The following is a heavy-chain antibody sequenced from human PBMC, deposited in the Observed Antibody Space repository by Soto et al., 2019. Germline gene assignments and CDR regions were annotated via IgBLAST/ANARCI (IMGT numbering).Heavy chain of an antibody. Sequence: EVQLVQSGGGLVKPGGSLRLSCAASGFTFTNAWMNWVRQAPGKGLEWVGRIKSKTDAGTTDYTAPVKGRFTISRDDSKNTLYLQMNSLKTEDTAVYYCTALMTTVTGHALDIWGQGTMVTVSS. J-gene: IGHJ3*02. V-gene: IGHV3-15*01. D-gene: IGHD4-17*01. CDR3: TALMTTVTGHALDI. CDR1: GFTFTNAW. CDR2: IKSKTDAGTT.